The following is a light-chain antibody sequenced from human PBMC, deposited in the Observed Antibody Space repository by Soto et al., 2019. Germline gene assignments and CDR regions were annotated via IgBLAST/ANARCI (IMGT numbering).Light chain of an antibody. CDR1: QDISVY. CDR2: SAS. CDR3: QTFSTAPLT. Sequence: DIPMTQSPSSLSASVGDRVTITCRASQDISVYLAWYQKKPGKVTKLLIYSASTLQSGVPSRFSGSGSGTDFTLTISSLQPEDVATYYCQTFSTAPLTFGQGTHLEIK. J-gene: IGKJ5*01. V-gene: IGKV1-27*01.